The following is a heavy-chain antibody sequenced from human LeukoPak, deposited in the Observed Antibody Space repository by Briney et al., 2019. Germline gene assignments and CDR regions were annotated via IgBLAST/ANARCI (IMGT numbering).Heavy chain of an antibody. V-gene: IGHV1-8*01. J-gene: IGHJ3*02. CDR3: ARTLSGWELLGGDAFDI. D-gene: IGHD1-26*01. CDR2: MNPNSGNT. Sequence: ASVKVSCKASGYTFTSYDINLVRQATGQGLEWMGWMNPNSGNTGYAQKFQGRVTMTRNTSISTAYMELSSLRSEDTAVYYCARTLSGWELLGGDAFDIWGQGTMVTVSS. CDR1: GYTFTSYD.